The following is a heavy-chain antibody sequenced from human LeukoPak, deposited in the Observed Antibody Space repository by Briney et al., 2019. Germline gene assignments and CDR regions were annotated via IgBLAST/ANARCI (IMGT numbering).Heavy chain of an antibody. J-gene: IGHJ4*02. CDR3: ARGGPTGFDY. CDR2: IRNEAKRYAT. V-gene: IGHV3-73*01. CDR1: GFTFSGSA. D-gene: IGHD4-17*01. Sequence: PGGSLRLSCAASGFTFSGSAIHWVRQASGKGLEWVGQIRNEAKRYATVYAASLKGRFTISRDDSKNTAYLQMNNLQSEGTAVYYCARGGPTGFDYWGQGTLVTVSS.